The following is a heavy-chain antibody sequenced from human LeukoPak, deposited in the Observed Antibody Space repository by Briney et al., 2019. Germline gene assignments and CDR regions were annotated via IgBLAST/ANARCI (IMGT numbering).Heavy chain of an antibody. D-gene: IGHD7-27*01. Sequence: ASVKVSCKASGYTFTNYDINWVRQATGQGLEWMGWMNPNSGNTGYAQKFQGRVTMTRNTSISTAYMELNSLTSEDTAVYYCASGPQLGIGFDYWGQGTLVTVSS. J-gene: IGHJ4*02. CDR2: MNPNSGNT. V-gene: IGHV1-8*01. CDR1: GYTFTNYD. CDR3: ASGPQLGIGFDY.